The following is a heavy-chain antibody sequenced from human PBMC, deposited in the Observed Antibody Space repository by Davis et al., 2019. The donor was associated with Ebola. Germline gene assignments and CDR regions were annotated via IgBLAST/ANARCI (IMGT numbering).Heavy chain of an antibody. CDR2: IYYSGST. J-gene: IGHJ5*02. Sequence: MPSETLSLTCTVSGGSISSSSYYWGWIRQPPGKGLEWIGSIYYSGSTYHNPSLKSRVTISVDTSKNQFSLKLSSVTAADTAVYYCASRQAAPDRGPWFDPWGQGTLVTVSS. CDR3: ASRQAAPDRGPWFDP. V-gene: IGHV4-39*01. CDR1: GGSISSSSYY. D-gene: IGHD6-13*01.